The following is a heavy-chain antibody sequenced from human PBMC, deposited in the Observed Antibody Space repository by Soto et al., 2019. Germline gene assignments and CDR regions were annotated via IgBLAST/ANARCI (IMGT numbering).Heavy chain of an antibody. J-gene: IGHJ4*02. CDR1: GYTFTSYG. D-gene: IGHD3-16*01. CDR3: ARDSSYDYVWGSYSVFDY. Sequence: QVQLVQSGAEVKKPGASVMVSCKASGYTFTSYGISWVRQAPGQGLEWMGWISAYNGNTNYAQKLQGRVTMTTDTSTSTAYMELRSLRSDDTAVYYCARDSSYDYVWGSYSVFDYWGQGTLVTVSS. V-gene: IGHV1-18*01. CDR2: ISAYNGNT.